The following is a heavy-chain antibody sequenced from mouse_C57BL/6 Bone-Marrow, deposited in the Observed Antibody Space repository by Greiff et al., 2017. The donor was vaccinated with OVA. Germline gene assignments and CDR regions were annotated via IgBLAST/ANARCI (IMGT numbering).Heavy chain of an antibody. J-gene: IGHJ4*01. CDR2: ISSGGDYI. D-gene: IGHD2-2*01. Sequence: EVKVEESGEGLVKPGGSLKLSCAASGFTFSSYAMSWVRQTPEKRLEWVAYISSGGDYIYYADTVKGRFTISRDNARNTLYLQMSSLKSEDTAMYYCPIYYGFPYYAMDYWGQGTSVTVSS. CDR3: PIYYGFPYYAMDY. CDR1: GFTFSSYA. V-gene: IGHV5S21*01.